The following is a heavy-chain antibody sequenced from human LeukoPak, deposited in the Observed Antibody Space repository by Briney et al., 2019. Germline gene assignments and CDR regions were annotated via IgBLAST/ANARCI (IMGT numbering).Heavy chain of an antibody. CDR1: GDSVSSNNAA. J-gene: IGHJ4*02. D-gene: IGHD1-26*01. CDR2: TYYRSNWYN. V-gene: IGHV6-1*01. CDR3: ARAPASYSGRYFDY. Sequence: SQTLSLTCAISGDSVSSNNAAWHWIRQSPSRGLEWLGRTYYRSNWYNDSAGSVKSRIIVNPDTSKNQFSLHLNSVTPEDTAVYYCARAPASYSGRYFDYWGQGTPVTVSS.